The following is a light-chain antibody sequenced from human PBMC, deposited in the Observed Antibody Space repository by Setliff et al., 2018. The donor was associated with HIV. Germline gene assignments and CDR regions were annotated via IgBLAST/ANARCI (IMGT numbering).Light chain of an antibody. J-gene: IGLJ2*01. V-gene: IGLV2-8*01. Sequence: QSALTQPPSASGSPGQSVTISCTGTSSDVGGYNFVSWYQQHPGKAPKLMIYEATKRPSGVPDRFSGSKSGNTASLTVSGLQAEDEADYYCSSYAGRYNCVF. CDR1: SSDVGGYNF. CDR2: EAT. CDR3: SSYAGRYNCV.